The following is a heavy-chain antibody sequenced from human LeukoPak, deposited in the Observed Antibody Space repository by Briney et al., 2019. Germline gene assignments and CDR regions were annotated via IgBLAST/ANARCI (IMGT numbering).Heavy chain of an antibody. Sequence: ASVKVSCKVSGYTLTELSMHWVRQAPGKGLEWMGGFDPEDGETIYAQKFQGRVTMTEDTSTDTAYMELSSLRSEDTAVYYCATGVWFAELFAGDFDYWGQGTLVTVSS. CDR3: ATGVWFAELFAGDFDY. V-gene: IGHV1-24*01. CDR1: GYTLTELS. CDR2: FDPEDGET. D-gene: IGHD3-10*01. J-gene: IGHJ4*02.